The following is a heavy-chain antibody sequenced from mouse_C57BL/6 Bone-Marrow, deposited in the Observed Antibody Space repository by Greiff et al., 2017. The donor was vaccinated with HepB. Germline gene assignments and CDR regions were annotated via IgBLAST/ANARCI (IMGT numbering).Heavy chain of an antibody. Sequence: QVQLQQSGAELARPGASVKLSCKASGYTFTSYGISWVKQRTGQGLEWIGEIYPRSGNTYYNEKFKGKATLTADKSSSTAYMELRSLTSEDSAVYFCARSYYSNYVVGFDYAMDYWGQGTSVTVSS. D-gene: IGHD2-5*01. V-gene: IGHV1-81*01. CDR2: IYPRSGNT. J-gene: IGHJ4*01. CDR3: ARSYYSNYVVGFDYAMDY. CDR1: GYTFTSYG.